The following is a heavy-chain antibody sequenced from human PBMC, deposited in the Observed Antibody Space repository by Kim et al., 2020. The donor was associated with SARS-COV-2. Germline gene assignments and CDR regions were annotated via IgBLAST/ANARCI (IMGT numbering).Heavy chain of an antibody. J-gene: IGHJ5*02. CDR2: GGT. CDR3: ARHGNWFDP. Sequence: GGTYYNPSRKSRVTISGDTAKNQFSLKLSTVTAADAAVYYCARHGNWFDPWGQRTLVTVSS. V-gene: IGHV4-39*01.